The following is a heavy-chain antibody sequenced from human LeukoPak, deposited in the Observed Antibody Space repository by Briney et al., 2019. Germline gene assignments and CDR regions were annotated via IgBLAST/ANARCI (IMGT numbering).Heavy chain of an antibody. CDR1: GFSFRSSA. Sequence: GGSLRLSCAASGFSFRSSAMHWVRQAPGKGLEWVAFMRSDGSDEHYADSVKGRFTISRDNSHNTLYLQTNSLHSEDTAVYYCAKDLGLQVGASPFDYWGQGTLVTVSS. V-gene: IGHV3-30*02. CDR2: MRSDGSDE. D-gene: IGHD1-26*01. J-gene: IGHJ4*02. CDR3: AKDLGLQVGASPFDY.